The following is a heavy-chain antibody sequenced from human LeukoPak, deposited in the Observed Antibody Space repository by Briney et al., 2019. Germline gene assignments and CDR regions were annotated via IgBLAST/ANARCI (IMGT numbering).Heavy chain of an antibody. CDR2: IKKDGSEK. CDR1: GFTFSDYY. V-gene: IGHV3-7*03. CDR3: ARGKYSGNDYHFDY. Sequence: GGSLRLSCVASGFTFSDYYMSWVRQAPGTGLEWVANIKKDGSEKYYVDSVKGRFTISRDNTKNSLYLQMNSLRAEDTAIYYCARGKYSGNDYHFDYWGQGTLVIVSS. D-gene: IGHD5-12*01. J-gene: IGHJ4*02.